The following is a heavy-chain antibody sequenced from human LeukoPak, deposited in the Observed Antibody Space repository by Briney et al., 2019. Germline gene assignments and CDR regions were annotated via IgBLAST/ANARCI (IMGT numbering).Heavy chain of an antibody. Sequence: GESLKISCKGSGYSFTSYWIGWVRQMPGKGLEWVSAISGSGGSTYYADSVKGRFTISRDNSKNTLYLQMNSLRAEDTAVYYCAKDGIAAAGTGYFDYWGQGTLVTVSS. CDR3: AKDGIAAAGTGYFDY. CDR2: ISGSGGST. CDR1: GYSFTSYW. D-gene: IGHD6-13*01. V-gene: IGHV3-23*01. J-gene: IGHJ4*02.